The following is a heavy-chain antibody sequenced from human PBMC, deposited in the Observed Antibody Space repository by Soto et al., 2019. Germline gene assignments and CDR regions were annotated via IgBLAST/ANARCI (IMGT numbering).Heavy chain of an antibody. CDR1: GFTFSSFF. J-gene: IGHJ3*02. Sequence: GGSLRLSCTASGFTFSSFFMNWVRQAPGKGPEWVSGIDTSGGVTKYADSVKGRFTISRDNAKNSLYLQMNSLRAEDTAVYYCARDRYCSGGSCYSDAFDIWGQGTMVTVSS. D-gene: IGHD2-15*01. CDR3: ARDRYCSGGSCYSDAFDI. CDR2: IDTSGGVT. V-gene: IGHV3-21*01.